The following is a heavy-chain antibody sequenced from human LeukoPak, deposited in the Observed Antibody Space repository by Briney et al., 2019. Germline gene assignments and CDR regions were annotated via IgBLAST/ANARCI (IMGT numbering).Heavy chain of an antibody. CDR3: ASGGLSCSGGTCYS. J-gene: IGHJ4*02. CDR1: GFTFSNYN. CDR2: ISSGGNFI. D-gene: IGHD2-15*01. Sequence: GGSLRLSCAASGFTFSNYNMKWVRQAPGQGLEWVSSISSGGNFIYYAHSVKGRFTISRDNTKNSLYLKMNSPGDEDTAVYYCASGGLSCSGGTCYSWGQGTLVTVSS. V-gene: IGHV3-21*01.